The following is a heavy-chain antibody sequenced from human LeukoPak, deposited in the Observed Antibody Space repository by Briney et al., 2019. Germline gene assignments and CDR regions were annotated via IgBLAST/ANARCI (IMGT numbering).Heavy chain of an antibody. CDR2: IYYSGST. Sequence: SETLSLTCTVPDGSISSSSYYWGWIRQPPGKGLEWIGSIYYSGSTYYNPSLKSRVTISVDTSKNQFSLKLSSVTAADTAVYYCARRASIRAFDIWGQGTMVTVSS. V-gene: IGHV4-39*07. CDR3: ARRASIRAFDI. J-gene: IGHJ3*02. CDR1: DGSISSSSYY.